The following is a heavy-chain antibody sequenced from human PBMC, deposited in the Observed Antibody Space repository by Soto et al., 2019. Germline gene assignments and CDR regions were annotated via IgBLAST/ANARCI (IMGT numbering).Heavy chain of an antibody. CDR1: GYSFTSYW. Sequence: GESLKISCKGSGYSFTSYWIGWVRQMPGKGLEWMGIIYPGDSDTRYSPSFQGQVTISADKSISTAYLQWSSLKASDTAMYYCAIHEYFICGSCYEFVYWRPGPLLSVFS. D-gene: IGHD2-15*01. CDR3: AIHEYFICGSCYEFVY. J-gene: IGHJ4*02. V-gene: IGHV5-51*01. CDR2: IYPGDSDT.